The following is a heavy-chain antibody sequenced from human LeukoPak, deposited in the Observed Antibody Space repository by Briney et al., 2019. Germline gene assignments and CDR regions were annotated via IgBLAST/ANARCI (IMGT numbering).Heavy chain of an antibody. Sequence: TGGSLRLSCAASGFTFSSYGMHWVRQAPGKGLEWGAFIRYDGSNKYYADSVKGRFTISRDNSKNTLYLQMSSLRAEDTAVYYCARGGKRAVAGTRSPQYFQHWGQGTLVTVSS. CDR3: ARGGKRAVAGTRSPQYFQH. J-gene: IGHJ1*01. D-gene: IGHD6-19*01. V-gene: IGHV3-30*02. CDR1: GFTFSSYG. CDR2: IRYDGSNK.